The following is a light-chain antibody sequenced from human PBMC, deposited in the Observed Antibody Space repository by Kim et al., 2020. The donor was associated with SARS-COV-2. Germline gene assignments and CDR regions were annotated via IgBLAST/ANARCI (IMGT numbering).Light chain of an antibody. CDR1: RGISTW. V-gene: IGKV1D-12*01. Sequence: ASVGDTVTITCRASRGISTWLAWYQQKPGKPPNLLIYSASALQSGVPSRFSGGGSGTDFTLTISSLQPEDFASYYCQQATSYPIAFGQGTRLEIK. CDR3: QQATSYPIA. J-gene: IGKJ5*01. CDR2: SAS.